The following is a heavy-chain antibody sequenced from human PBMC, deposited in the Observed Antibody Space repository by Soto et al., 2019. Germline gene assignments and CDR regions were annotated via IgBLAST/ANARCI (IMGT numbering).Heavy chain of an antibody. D-gene: IGHD3-10*01. CDR2: ISAYNGNT. V-gene: IGHV1-18*01. CDR3: ARDVLLWFGELLDPLDY. J-gene: IGHJ4*02. Sequence: QVQLVQSGAEVKKPGASVKVSCKASGYTFTSYGISWVRQAPGQGLEWMGWISAYNGNTNYAQKLQGRVTMTTDTTPSTAYMERRSLRSYDTAVYYCARDVLLWFGELLDPLDYWGQGTVFTVSA. CDR1: GYTFTSYG.